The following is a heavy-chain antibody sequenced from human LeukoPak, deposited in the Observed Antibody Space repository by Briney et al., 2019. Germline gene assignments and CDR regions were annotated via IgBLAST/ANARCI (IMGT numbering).Heavy chain of an antibody. J-gene: IGHJ4*02. V-gene: IGHV3-23*01. D-gene: IGHD6-13*01. CDR2: ISASGSAT. CDR3: AKALYSSSWYRGYFDY. CDR1: GFIFSNYG. Sequence: PGGSLRLSCAASGFIFSNYGMNWVRQAPGKGLEWVAAISASGSATSYADSVRGRFTISRDNSKSTTYLQMNSLRAEDTAVYYCAKALYSSSWYRGYFDYWGQGTLVTVSS.